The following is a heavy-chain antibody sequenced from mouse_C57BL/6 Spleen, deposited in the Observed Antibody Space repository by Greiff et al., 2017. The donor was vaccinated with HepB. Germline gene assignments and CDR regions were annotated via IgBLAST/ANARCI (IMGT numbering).Heavy chain of an antibody. CDR2: ISDGGSYT. CDR1: GFTFSSYA. J-gene: IGHJ3*01. D-gene: IGHD2-3*01. CDR3: ARGERLLTGWFAY. Sequence: EVKLMESGGGLVKPGGSLKLSCAASGFTFSSYAMSWVRQTPEKRLEWVATISDGGSYTYYPDNVKGRFTISRDNAKNNLYLQMSHLKSEDTAMYYCARGERLLTGWFAYWGQGTLVTVSA. V-gene: IGHV5-4*03.